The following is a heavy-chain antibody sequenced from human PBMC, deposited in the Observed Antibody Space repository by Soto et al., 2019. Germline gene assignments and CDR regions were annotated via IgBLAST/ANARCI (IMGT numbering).Heavy chain of an antibody. D-gene: IGHD1-1*01. V-gene: IGHV3-11*06. CDR2: SSNSGSFT. J-gene: IGHJ4*02. CDR3: VKSGDNYNLLDY. Sequence: PGWSLRLSCASSVFTLIDHYMSWIRQAPGKGLGWIGYSSNSGSFTRYADSVKGRFSISRDNAKSSLYLQISSLRGDDTATYYCVKSGDNYNLLDYWGQGTPVTVSS. CDR1: VFTLIDHY.